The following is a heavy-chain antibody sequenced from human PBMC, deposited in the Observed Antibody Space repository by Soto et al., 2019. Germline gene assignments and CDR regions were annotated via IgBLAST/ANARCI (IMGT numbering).Heavy chain of an antibody. CDR3: ATGPRRLSD. CDR2: ISGSSSDT. V-gene: IGHV3-11*05. CDR1: GFTFSDYY. Sequence: QVQLVESGGGLVKPGGPLRLSCAASGFTFSDYYMSWIRQAPGKGPESLSYISGSSSDTNYADSVRGRFTISRDNAKNSLYLQMNSLRAEDTAMYYCATGPRRLSDWGQGTLVIVSS. J-gene: IGHJ4*02. D-gene: IGHD3-3*01.